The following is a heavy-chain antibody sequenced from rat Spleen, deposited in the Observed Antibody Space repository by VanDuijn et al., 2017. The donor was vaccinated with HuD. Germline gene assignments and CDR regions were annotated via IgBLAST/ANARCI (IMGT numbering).Heavy chain of an antibody. J-gene: IGHJ2*01. Sequence: EVQLVESDGGLVQPGRSLKLSCAASGFTFSDYYMAWVRQAPTKGLEWVATISHDGSNTYYRDSVKGRFPISRDNAKSTLYLQMNSLQTEDIATYYCARDEGDGSSYYWGQGIMVTVSS. CDR2: ISHDGSNT. V-gene: IGHV5-29*01. D-gene: IGHD1-12*02. CDR1: GFTFSDYY. CDR3: ARDEGDGSSYY.